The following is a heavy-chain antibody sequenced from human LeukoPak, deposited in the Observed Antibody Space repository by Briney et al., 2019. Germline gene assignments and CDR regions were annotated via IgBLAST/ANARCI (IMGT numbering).Heavy chain of an antibody. CDR2: ISGSGGST. V-gene: IGHV3-23*01. CDR1: GFTFSTYG. J-gene: IGHJ4*02. CDR3: ARDRDGMGYYGSGSYGGYFDY. Sequence: GGSLRLSCAASGFTFSTYGMSWVRQAPGKGLEWVSAISGSGGSTYYADSVKGRFTISRDNAKNSLYLQMNSLRAEDTAVYYCARDRDGMGYYGSGSYGGYFDYWGQGTLVTVSS. D-gene: IGHD3-10*01.